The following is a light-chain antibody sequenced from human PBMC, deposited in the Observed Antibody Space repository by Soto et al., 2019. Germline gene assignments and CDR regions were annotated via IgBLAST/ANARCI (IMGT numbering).Light chain of an antibody. CDR2: RDS. CDR3: QVWDSSTAV. Sequence: SYELTQPLSVSVALGQTARITCGGNNIGSKNVHWYQQKPGQAPVLVIYRDSNRRSGIPERFSGSNSGNTATLTISRAQAGDEADYYCQVWDSSTAVFGGGTQLTVL. V-gene: IGLV3-9*01. CDR1: NIGSKN. J-gene: IGLJ3*02.